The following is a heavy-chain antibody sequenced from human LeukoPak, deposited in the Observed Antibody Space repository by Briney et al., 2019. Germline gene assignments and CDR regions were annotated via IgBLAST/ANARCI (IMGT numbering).Heavy chain of an antibody. V-gene: IGHV4-59*01. CDR3: ASAYYYDSSGYYSPHYYGMDV. Sequence: RPSETLSLTCTVSGGSISGYFWSWIRQPPGKGLEWIGYISYSGDTNYNPSLKSRVAISVDTSKNQFSLKLSSVTAADTAVYYCASAYYYDSSGYYSPHYYGMDVWGQGTTVTVSS. CDR2: ISYSGDT. CDR1: GGSISGYF. J-gene: IGHJ6*02. D-gene: IGHD3-22*01.